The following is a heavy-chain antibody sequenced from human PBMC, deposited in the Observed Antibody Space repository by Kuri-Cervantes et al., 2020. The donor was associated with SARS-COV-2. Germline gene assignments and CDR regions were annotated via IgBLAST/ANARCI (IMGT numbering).Heavy chain of an antibody. J-gene: IGHJ3*01. CDR2: ISYDGCNK. CDR3: ARDNSGTTFSVF. Sequence: GESLKISCAASGFTFSSYGMHWVRQAPGKGLEWVAVISYDGCNKYYADSVKGRFNISRDNSKNKLYLQMNGLRAEDTAVYYCARDNSGTTFSVFWGQGTMVTVSS. CDR1: GFTFSSYG. D-gene: IGHD1-1*01. V-gene: IGHV3-30*03.